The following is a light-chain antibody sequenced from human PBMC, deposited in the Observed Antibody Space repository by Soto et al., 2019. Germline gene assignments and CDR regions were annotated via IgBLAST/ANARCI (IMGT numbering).Light chain of an antibody. Sequence: QSALTQPASVSGSPGQSITIACTGTSSDVGGYEYVFWFQQHPGKAPKLLISNVRNQPSGVSNRFSGSKAGNTASLTISGLQAEDEAAYYCSSYASSSTVVFGGGTKLTVL. V-gene: IGLV2-14*01. J-gene: IGLJ2*01. CDR2: NVR. CDR3: SSYASSSTVV. CDR1: SSDVGGYEY.